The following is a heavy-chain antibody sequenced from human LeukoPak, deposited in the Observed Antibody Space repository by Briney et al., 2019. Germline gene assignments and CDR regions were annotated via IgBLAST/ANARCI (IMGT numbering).Heavy chain of an antibody. V-gene: IGHV3-48*01. CDR3: ARLPYDSNGYFEY. D-gene: IGHD3-22*01. CDR2: ISSSSSTI. Sequence: PGGSLRLSCAASGFTFSSYSMNWVRQAPGKGLEWVSYISSSSSTIYYADSVKGRFTISRDNAKNSLYLQMKSLRAEDTAVYYCARLPYDSNGYFEYWGQGTLVTVSS. CDR1: GFTFSSYS. J-gene: IGHJ4*02.